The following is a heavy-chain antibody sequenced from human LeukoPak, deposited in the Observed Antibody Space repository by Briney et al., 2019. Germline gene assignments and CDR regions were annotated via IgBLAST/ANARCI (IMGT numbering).Heavy chain of an antibody. J-gene: IGHJ4*02. D-gene: IGHD2-2*01. CDR3: ARDIHYCSSTSCYPEVFDY. CDR2: ISSSSSTI. CDR1: GFTFTNAW. V-gene: IGHV3-48*04. Sequence: GGSLRLSCAASGFTFTNAWMYWVRQAPGKGLEWVSYISSSSSTIYYADSVKGRFTISRDNAKNSLYLQMNSLRAEDTAVFYCARDIHYCSSTSCYPEVFDYWGQGTLVTVSS.